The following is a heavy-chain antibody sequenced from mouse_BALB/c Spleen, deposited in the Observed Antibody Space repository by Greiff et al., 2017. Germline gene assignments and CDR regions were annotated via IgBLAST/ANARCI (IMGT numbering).Heavy chain of an antibody. CDR2: INPSSGYT. D-gene: IGHD2-2*01. CDR1: GFTFTSYT. J-gene: IGHJ4*01. V-gene: IGHV1-4*01. Sequence: VQLQQSGAELARPGASVKMSCKASGFTFTSYTMHWVKQRPGQGLEWIGYINPSSGYTNYNQKFKDKATLTADKSSSTAYMQLSSLTSEDSAVYYCASAGRVYGYDGPDYWGQGTSVTVSA. CDR3: ASAGRVYGYDGPDY.